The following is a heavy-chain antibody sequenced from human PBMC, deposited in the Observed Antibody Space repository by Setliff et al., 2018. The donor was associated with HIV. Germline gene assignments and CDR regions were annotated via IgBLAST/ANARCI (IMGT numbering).Heavy chain of an antibody. V-gene: IGHV1-8*02. J-gene: IGHJ5*01. CDR1: GYTFINYD. Sequence: ASAKVSCKTSGYTFINYDINWVRQATGQGLEWMGWMNPNSSNSGYAQNPQGRVTMTLDTSISTAYMELSSLTSEDTAVYYCTRGRHSQTAGAIKFAFWGQGSLVTV. CDR2: MNPNSSNS. CDR3: TRGRHSQTAGAIKFAF. D-gene: IGHD3-10*01.